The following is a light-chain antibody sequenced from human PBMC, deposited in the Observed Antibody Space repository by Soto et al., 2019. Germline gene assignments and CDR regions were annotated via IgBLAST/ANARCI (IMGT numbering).Light chain of an antibody. CDR1: QSICTY. CDR2: GAS. J-gene: IGKJ1*01. V-gene: IGKV1-39*01. CDR3: QQSYSTPT. Sequence: DIQVTQSPSSLSACVGDRVTITCRASQSICTYLNWYHQKPGKAPQLLIYGASTLQSGVPSRFSASGSGTHFTLTINSLQPEDFGTYSCQQSYSTPTFGQGTKVDIK.